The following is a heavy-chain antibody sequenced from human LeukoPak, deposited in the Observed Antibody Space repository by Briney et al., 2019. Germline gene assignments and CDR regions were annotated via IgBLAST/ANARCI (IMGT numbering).Heavy chain of an antibody. J-gene: IGHJ4*02. CDR2: ISVYNGDT. D-gene: IGHD3-3*01. Sequence: EASVKVSCKASGYIFTNYGISWVRQAPGQGLEWMGWISVYNGDTNYAQKLQGRVTMTTDTSTSTAYMEVRSLRSDDTAVYFCARVEGPSIFGVIDYWGQGTLVTVSS. CDR1: GYIFTNYG. CDR3: ARVEGPSIFGVIDY. V-gene: IGHV1-18*01.